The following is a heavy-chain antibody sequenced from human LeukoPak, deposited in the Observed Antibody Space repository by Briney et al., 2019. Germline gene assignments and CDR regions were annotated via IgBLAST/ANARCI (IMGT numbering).Heavy chain of an antibody. J-gene: IGHJ3*02. Sequence: GGPLGLSCAAPGFTFSRYSMNWVRQAPGRGLEWVSSISSSSSYIYYADSMKGRFTISRDNAKNSMYLQMNSLRAEDTAVYFCARDRIIYGDYGDAFDIWGQGTMVTVSS. CDR3: ARDRIIYGDYGDAFDI. CDR2: ISSSSSYI. CDR1: GFTFSRYS. V-gene: IGHV3-21*01. D-gene: IGHD4-17*01.